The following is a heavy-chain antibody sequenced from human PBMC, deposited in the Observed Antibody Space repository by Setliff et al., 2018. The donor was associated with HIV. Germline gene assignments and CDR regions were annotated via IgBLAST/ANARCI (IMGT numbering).Heavy chain of an antibody. J-gene: IGHJ3*02. CDR3: ARGRIAEAFDI. CDR1: GFTFSSNA. CDR2: ISGSGGST. V-gene: IGHV3-23*01. Sequence: GESLKISCAASGFTFSSNAMSWVRQAPGKGLEWVSTISGSGGSTYYADSVKGRFTISRDNSKNTLYQQMNSLRAEDTAVYYCARGRIAEAFDIWGQGTMVTVSS. D-gene: IGHD6-6*01.